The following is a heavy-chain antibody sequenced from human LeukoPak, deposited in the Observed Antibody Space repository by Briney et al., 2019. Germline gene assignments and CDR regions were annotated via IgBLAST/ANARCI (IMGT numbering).Heavy chain of an antibody. CDR3: ARHSSWLRGPVDD. D-gene: IGHD5-12*01. J-gene: IGHJ4*02. Sequence: GGSLRLSCAASGFNFRDSWMTWVRQAPGRGLEFVVNIKEDGSETNYVDSVKGRFTVSRDNAKNSLYLQMNSLRAEDTDVSYCARHSSWLRGPVDDWGQGTLVTASS. CDR2: IKEDGSET. CDR1: GFNFRDSW. V-gene: IGHV3-7*01.